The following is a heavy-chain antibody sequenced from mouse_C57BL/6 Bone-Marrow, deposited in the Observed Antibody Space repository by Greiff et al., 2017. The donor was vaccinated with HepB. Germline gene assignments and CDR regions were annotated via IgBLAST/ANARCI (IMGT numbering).Heavy chain of an antibody. J-gene: IGHJ1*03. CDR2: INPNNGGT. V-gene: IGHV1-22*01. CDR3: VPSTTAYFDV. D-gene: IGHD1-2*01. CDR1: GYTFTDYN. Sequence: EVQLQESGPELVKPGASVKMSCKASGYTFTDYNMHWVKQSHGKSLEWIGYINPNNGGTSYNQKFKGKATLTVNKSSSTAYMELRSLTSEDSAVYYCVPSTTAYFDVWGTGTTVTVSS.